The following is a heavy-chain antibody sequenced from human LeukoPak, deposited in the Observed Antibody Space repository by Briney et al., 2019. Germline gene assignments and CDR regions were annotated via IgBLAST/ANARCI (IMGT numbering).Heavy chain of an antibody. J-gene: IGHJ5*02. CDR2: IRSKVYGGTP. CDR3: TTWDSRFDP. Sequence: GRSLRLSCTDSGFSFGDYAVTWFRQAPGKGLEWVAFIRSKVYGGTPQYAASVKDRFTISRDDAKRVAYLQMSSLKTEDTAVYYCTTWDSRFDPWGQGTLVTVSS. CDR1: GFSFGDYA. V-gene: IGHV3-49*03. D-gene: IGHD1-26*01.